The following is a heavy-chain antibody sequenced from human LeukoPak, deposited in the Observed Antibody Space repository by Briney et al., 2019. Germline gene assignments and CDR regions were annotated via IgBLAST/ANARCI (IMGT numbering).Heavy chain of an antibody. CDR3: ARVNYGSGSYFFDY. D-gene: IGHD3-10*01. CDR1: GFTFSSYS. V-gene: IGHV3-21*01. J-gene: IGHJ4*02. CDR2: ISSSSSFI. Sequence: GGSLRLSCAASGFTFSSYSMNWVRQAPGKGLEWVSSISSSSSFIYYADSVKGRFSVSRDDAKNSLSLQMTSLRAEDTAVYYCARVNYGSGSYFFDYWGQGSLVTVSS.